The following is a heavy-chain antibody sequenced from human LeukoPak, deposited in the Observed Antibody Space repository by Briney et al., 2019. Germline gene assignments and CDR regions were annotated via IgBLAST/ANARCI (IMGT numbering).Heavy chain of an antibody. CDR1: GFTFSSYW. V-gene: IGHV3-74*01. Sequence: GGSLRLSCAASGFTFSSYWMHWVRQAPGKGLVWVSRISTDGTTTSSADSVKGRFTISRDNAKNTLYLQMNSLRAEDTAVYYCAREAYSDRSFDYWGQGSLLTVSS. CDR2: ISTDGTTT. D-gene: IGHD3-22*01. J-gene: IGHJ4*02. CDR3: AREAYSDRSFDY.